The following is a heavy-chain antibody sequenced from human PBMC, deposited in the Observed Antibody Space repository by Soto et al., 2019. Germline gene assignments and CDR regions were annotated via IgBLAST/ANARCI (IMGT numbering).Heavy chain of an antibody. V-gene: IGHV3-48*01. D-gene: IGHD6-19*01. CDR1: GSTFSTYS. CDR2: SSSSGTI. Sequence: GGSLRLSCAASGSTFSTYSMNWVRQAPGKGLEWVSHSSSSGTIYYADSVKGRFTISRDNAKNSLYLQMNSLRVEDTAIYYCARDLLTGWYPPGYWGQGTLVTVSS. CDR3: ARDLLTGWYPPGY. J-gene: IGHJ4*02.